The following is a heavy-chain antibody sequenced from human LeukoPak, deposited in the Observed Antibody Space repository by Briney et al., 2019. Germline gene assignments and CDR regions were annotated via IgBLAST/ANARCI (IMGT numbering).Heavy chain of an antibody. D-gene: IGHD6-19*01. Sequence: SVKVSCKASGGTFSSYAISWVRQAPGQGLEWMGGIIPIFGTANYAQKLQGRVTMTTDTSTSTAYMELRSLRSDDTAVYYCARGSGWAFDIWGQGTMVTVSS. V-gene: IGHV1-69*05. CDR2: IIPIFGTA. J-gene: IGHJ3*02. CDR3: ARGSGWAFDI. CDR1: GGTFSSYA.